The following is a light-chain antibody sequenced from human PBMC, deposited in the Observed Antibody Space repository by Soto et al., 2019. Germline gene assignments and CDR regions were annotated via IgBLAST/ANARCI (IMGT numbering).Light chain of an antibody. CDR3: QQANSFPLT. Sequence: DIQMTQSPASGSASVGDRVTINLRASQGISSWLAWYQQKPGKAPKLLIYAASSLKSGVLLRFSGSGSGTDFTLTISSLQPEDFTTYYCQQANSFPLTFGGGTKVDIK. V-gene: IGKV1-12*01. CDR2: AAS. CDR1: QGISSW. J-gene: IGKJ4*01.